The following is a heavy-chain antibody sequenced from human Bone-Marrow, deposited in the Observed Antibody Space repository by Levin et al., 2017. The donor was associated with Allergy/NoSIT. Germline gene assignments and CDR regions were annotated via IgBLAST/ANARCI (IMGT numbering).Heavy chain of an antibody. Sequence: GESLKISCAASGFTFSSYAMSWVRQAPGKGLEWVSAISGSGGSTYYADSVKGRFTISRDNSKNTLYLQMNSLRAEDTAVYYCAKGIFRYYYYIDVWGKGTTVTVSS. V-gene: IGHV3-23*01. CDR2: ISGSGGST. J-gene: IGHJ6*03. CDR1: GFTFSSYA. D-gene: IGHD3-3*01. CDR3: AKGIFRYYYYIDV.